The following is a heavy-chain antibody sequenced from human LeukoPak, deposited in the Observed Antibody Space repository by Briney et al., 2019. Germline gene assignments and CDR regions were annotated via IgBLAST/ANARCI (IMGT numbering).Heavy chain of an antibody. D-gene: IGHD3-22*01. CDR1: GFTVSSNY. CDR2: IHSGGTT. J-gene: IGHJ4*02. V-gene: IGHV3-53*01. CDR3: ARGRQWGGYYYPIDF. Sequence: GGSLRLPCAASGFTVSSNYVSWVRQAPGKGLEWVSVIHSGGTTYYADSVKGRFTISRDNSKNTVYLQMSSLRAEDTAVYFCARGRQWGGYYYPIDFWGQGTLVTVSS.